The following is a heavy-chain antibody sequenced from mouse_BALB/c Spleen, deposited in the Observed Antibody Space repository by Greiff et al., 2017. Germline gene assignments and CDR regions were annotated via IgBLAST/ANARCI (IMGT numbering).Heavy chain of an antibody. CDR3: TKGGYGSSFYWYFDV. D-gene: IGHD1-1*01. CDR2: IYPGNSDT. Sequence: EVQLQQSGTVLARPGASVKMSCKASGYTFTSYWMHWVKQRPGQGLEWIGAIYPGNSDTSYNQKFKGKAKLTAVTSTSTAYMELSSLTNEDSAVYYCTKGGYGSSFYWYFDVWGAGTTVTVSS. CDR1: GYTFTSYW. J-gene: IGHJ1*01. V-gene: IGHV1-5*01.